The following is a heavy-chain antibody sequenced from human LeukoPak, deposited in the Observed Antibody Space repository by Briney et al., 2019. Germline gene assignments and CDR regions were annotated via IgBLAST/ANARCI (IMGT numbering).Heavy chain of an antibody. CDR2: IKEDGSEK. J-gene: IGHJ3*02. CDR3: AREITWEVIPI. V-gene: IGHV3-7*01. Sequence: ETLSLTCAVYGGSFSGYYWSWIRQPPGKGLEWVGNIKEDGSEKYYVDPVKGRFTISRDNAKNSLYLQMNSLRAEDTAVYYCAREITWEVIPIWGQGTMVTVSS. CDR1: GGSFSGYY. D-gene: IGHD3-16*01.